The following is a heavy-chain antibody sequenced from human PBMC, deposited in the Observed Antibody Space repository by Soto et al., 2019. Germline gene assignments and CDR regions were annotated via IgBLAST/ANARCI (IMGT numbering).Heavy chain of an antibody. J-gene: IGHJ6*02. Sequence: PSETLSLTXTVSGGSISSYHWSWIRQPPGKGLEWIWYIYYSGSTNYDPSLKSRVTISVDTYKNQFSLKLSSVTAADTAVYYCARDMGGYSYGYYYYYGMDVWGQGTTVTVSS. CDR1: GGSISSYH. D-gene: IGHD5-18*01. CDR3: ARDMGGYSYGYYYYYGMDV. V-gene: IGHV4-59*01. CDR2: IYYSGST.